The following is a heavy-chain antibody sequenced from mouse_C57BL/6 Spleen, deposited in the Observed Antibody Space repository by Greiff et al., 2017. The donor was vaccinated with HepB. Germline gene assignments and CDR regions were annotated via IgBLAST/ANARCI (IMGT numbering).Heavy chain of an antibody. J-gene: IGHJ4*01. D-gene: IGHD1-1*01. CDR3: ARDYYGSYYYAMDY. CDR1: GFTFSSYA. Sequence: EVKVVESGGGLVKPGGSLKLSCAASGFTFSSYAMSWVRQTPEKRLEWVATISDGGSYTYYPDNVKGRFTISRDNAKNNLYLQMSHLKSEDTAMYYCARDYYGSYYYAMDYWGQGTSVTVSS. CDR2: ISDGGSYT. V-gene: IGHV5-4*03.